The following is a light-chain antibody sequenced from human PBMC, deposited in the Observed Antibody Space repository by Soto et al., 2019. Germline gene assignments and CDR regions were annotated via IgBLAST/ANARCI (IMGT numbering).Light chain of an antibody. CDR1: QSVDSSY. Sequence: EIVLTQSPGTLSLSPGKRATLSCRASQSVDSSYLSWYQHKPGQAPRLLIYATSSRATGIPDRFSGSGSGTDFTLTISRLEPEDFAVYYCQRYGASSFTFGQGTNLEIK. CDR3: QRYGASSFT. J-gene: IGKJ2*01. V-gene: IGKV3-20*01. CDR2: ATS.